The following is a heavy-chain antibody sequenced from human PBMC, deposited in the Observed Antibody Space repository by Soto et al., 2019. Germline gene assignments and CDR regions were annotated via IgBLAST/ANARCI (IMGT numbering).Heavy chain of an antibody. CDR2: ISAYNGKN. D-gene: IGHD2-15*01. CDR1: GYTLTTYG. Sequence: QVQLVQSGAEVKKPGASMKVSCKASGYTLTTYGISWVRQAPGQGLEWMAWISAYNGKNNYAQKFQGRVTMTTDTSTSISYMELRSLRSDDTAVYYCARGPPTSCSGGSCYSHYFDYWGKGTLVTVAS. CDR3: ARGPPTSCSGGSCYSHYFDY. V-gene: IGHV1-18*01. J-gene: IGHJ4*02.